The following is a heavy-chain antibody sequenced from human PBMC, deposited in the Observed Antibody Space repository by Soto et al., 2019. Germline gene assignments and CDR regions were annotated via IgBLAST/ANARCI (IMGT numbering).Heavy chain of an antibody. D-gene: IGHD6-6*01. V-gene: IGHV3-21*01. CDR2: ISSSSSYI. CDR3: AREVAARPPWFDP. J-gene: IGHJ5*02. CDR1: GFTFSSYS. Sequence: PGGSLRLSCAASGFTFSSYSMNWVRQAPGKGLEWVSSISSSSSYIYYADSVKGRFTISRDNAKNSLYLQMNSLRAEDTAVYYCAREVAARPPWFDPWGQGTLVTVSS.